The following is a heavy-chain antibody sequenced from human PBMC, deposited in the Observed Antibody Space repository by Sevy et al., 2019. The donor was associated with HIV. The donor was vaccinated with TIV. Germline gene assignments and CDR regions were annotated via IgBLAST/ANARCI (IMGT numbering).Heavy chain of an antibody. CDR1: GFTFANYS. J-gene: IGHJ4*02. V-gene: IGHV3-23*01. CDR2: FSFGCGRI. CDR3: AREGCTKPHDY. Sequence: GGSLRLSCAASGFTFANYSMSWIRQAPGKGLEWVSTFSFGCGRINYADSVKGRFTISRDNSKNTLFLQMNSLRAEDTATYFCAREGCTKPHDYWGQGTRVTVSS. D-gene: IGHD2-8*01.